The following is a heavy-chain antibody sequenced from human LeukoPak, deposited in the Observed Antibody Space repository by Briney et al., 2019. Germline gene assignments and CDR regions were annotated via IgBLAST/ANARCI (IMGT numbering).Heavy chain of an antibody. CDR3: AKGKTAMAWVDY. J-gene: IGHJ4*02. CDR1: GFTFSNYV. D-gene: IGHD5-18*01. V-gene: IGHV3-23*01. CDR2: ISSGGGST. Sequence: PGGSLRLSCAASGFTFSNYVMSWARQAPGQGLECVSAISSGGGSTYYADSVKGRFTISRDNSKNTLYLQMNSLRAEDTAVYYCAKGKTAMAWVDYWGQGTLVTVSS.